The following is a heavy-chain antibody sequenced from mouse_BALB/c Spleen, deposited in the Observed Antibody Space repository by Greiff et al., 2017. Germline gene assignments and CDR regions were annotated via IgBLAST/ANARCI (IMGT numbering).Heavy chain of an antibody. CDR3: ARWDGNLYYFDY. D-gene: IGHD2-1*01. J-gene: IGHJ2*01. Sequence: VQLVESGAELVRPGTSVKVSCKASGYAFTNYLIEWVKQRPGQGLEWIGVINPGSGGTNYNEKFKGKATLTADKSSSTAYMQLSSLTSDDSAVYFCARWDGNLYYFDYGGQGTTLTVSS. CDR2: INPGSGGT. V-gene: IGHV1-54*01. CDR1: GYAFTNYL.